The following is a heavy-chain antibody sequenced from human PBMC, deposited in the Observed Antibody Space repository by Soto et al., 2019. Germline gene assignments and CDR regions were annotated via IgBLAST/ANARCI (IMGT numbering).Heavy chain of an antibody. CDR3: ARARSGSDYGWCDP. D-gene: IGHD1-26*01. CDR1: GYTFTSYG. J-gene: IGHJ5*02. V-gene: IGHV1-18*01. CDR2: ISAYNGNT. Sequence: QVQLVQSGAEVKKPGASVKVSCKASGYTFTSYGISWVRQAPGQGLEWMGWISAYNGNTNYAHKLQVRVTMTTDTAASTGYMELRSLRSDSTAVYYCARARSGSDYGWCDPWGQGTLVIVSS.